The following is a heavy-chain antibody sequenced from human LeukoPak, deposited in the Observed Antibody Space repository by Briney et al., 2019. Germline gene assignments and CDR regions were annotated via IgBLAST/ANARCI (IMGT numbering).Heavy chain of an antibody. CDR2: ISSSGSTI. CDR1: GFTFSDYY. V-gene: IGHV3-11*01. Sequence: PGGSLRLSYAASGFTFSDYYMSWIRQAPGKGLEWVSYISSSGSTIYYADSVKGRFTISRDNAKNSPYLQMNSLRAEDTAVYYCARGSYYYYYMDVWGKGTTVTVSS. D-gene: IGHD3-10*01. CDR3: ARGSYYYYYMDV. J-gene: IGHJ6*03.